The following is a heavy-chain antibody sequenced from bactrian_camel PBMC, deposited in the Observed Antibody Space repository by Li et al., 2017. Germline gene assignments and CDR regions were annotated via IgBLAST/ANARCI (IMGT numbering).Heavy chain of an antibody. V-gene: IGHV3S40*01. CDR1: GSSFSNYA. CDR2: INSGGDTT. D-gene: IGHD6*01. CDR3: AKPLTSYRTWSD. Sequence: VQLVESGGGLVQPGGSLRLSCAASGSSFSNYAMSWVRQAPGQPLEWISIINSGGDTTHYIPSVKGRFTISRDNAENTLFLQLNSLKTEDTAMYYCAKPLTSYRTWSDWGHGTQVTVS. J-gene: IGHJ4*01.